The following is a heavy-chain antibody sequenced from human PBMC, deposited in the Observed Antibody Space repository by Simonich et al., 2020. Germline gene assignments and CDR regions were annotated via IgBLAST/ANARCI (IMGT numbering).Heavy chain of an antibody. J-gene: IGHJ5*02. Sequence: EVQLVESGGGLVQPGGSLRLSCAASGFTFSSYDMHWVRQAAEKGLEWFSAFGTAGDTYYPGSVKCRFTISRENAKNSLYLQMNSLRAGDTAVYYCARGGYSGSYNWFDPWGQGTLVTVSS. CDR1: GFTFSSYD. CDR2: FGTAGDT. V-gene: IGHV3-13*01. CDR3: ARGGYSGSYNWFDP. D-gene: IGHD1-26*01.